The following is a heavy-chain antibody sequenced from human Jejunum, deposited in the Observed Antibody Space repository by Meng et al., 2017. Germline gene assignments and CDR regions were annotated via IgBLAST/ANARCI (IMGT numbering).Heavy chain of an antibody. V-gene: IGHV3-7*01. CDR3: ARGDNDI. CDR1: GFTFSNDW. J-gene: IGHJ3*02. Sequence: GGSLRLSCAASGFTFSNDWMSWVRQAPGKGLEWVANINQDESEKYYVNSIKGRFTISRDNAKSSLYLQMNSLRVEDTAIYYCARGDNDICGHGTMVTVSS. D-gene: IGHD5-24*01. CDR2: INQDESEK.